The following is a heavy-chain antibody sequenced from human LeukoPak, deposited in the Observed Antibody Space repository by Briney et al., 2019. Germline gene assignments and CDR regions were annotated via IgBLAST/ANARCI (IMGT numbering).Heavy chain of an antibody. CDR1: GFTFSSYG. J-gene: IGHJ4*02. D-gene: IGHD3-9*01. CDR3: LKAATRSFIDVLPGYYSAEARAPYY. CDR2: IRYDGTNK. V-gene: IGHV3-30*02. Sequence: PGGTLRLSCAASGFTFSSYGMHWVRQAPGKGLEWVAFIRYDGTNKYYADSVKGRFTISRHSSKNTLYLQMNSLRCEDTAVYYFLKAATRSFIDVLPGYYSAEARAPYYWGQGALVTVSS.